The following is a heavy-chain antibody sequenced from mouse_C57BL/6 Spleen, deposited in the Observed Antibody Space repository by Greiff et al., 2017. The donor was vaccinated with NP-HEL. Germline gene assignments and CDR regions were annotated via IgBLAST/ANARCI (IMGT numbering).Heavy chain of an antibody. CDR2: IYPGDGDT. J-gene: IGHJ2*01. Sequence: VQLQQSGAELVKPGASVKISCKASGYAFSSYWMNWVKQRPGTGLEWIGQIYPGDGDTNYNGKFKGKATLTADKSSSTAYMQLSSLTSEDSAVYFCARREVITTVVDYFDDWGQGTTLTVSS. CDR1: GYAFSSYW. V-gene: IGHV1-80*01. CDR3: ARREVITTVVDYFDD. D-gene: IGHD1-1*01.